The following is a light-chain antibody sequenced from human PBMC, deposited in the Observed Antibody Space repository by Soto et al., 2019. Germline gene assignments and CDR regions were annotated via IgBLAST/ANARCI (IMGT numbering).Light chain of an antibody. V-gene: IGKV3-11*01. Sequence: EIVLTQSPGTLSLSPGERATLSCRSSQTVTNSYLAWYHQKRGQAPRLLIYSASNRATGIPARFSGSGSGTDFTLTISSLEPEDFAAYYCQQRSNWPPTFGGGTKVEIK. CDR1: QTVTNSY. CDR2: SAS. J-gene: IGKJ4*01. CDR3: QQRSNWPPT.